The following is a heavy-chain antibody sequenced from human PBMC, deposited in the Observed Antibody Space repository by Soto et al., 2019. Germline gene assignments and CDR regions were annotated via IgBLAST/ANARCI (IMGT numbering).Heavy chain of an antibody. J-gene: IGHJ4*02. D-gene: IGHD2-15*01. CDR3: AREVRGGFTGIFDQ. Sequence: QVQLQGSGPGQVKPSETLSLTYTVSGDSISDYFYWSWIRQPAGKGLEWIGRIYTDGTTKYNPSLKSRVTLSLDKSKNQFSLRPSSLTAADTAVYYFAREVRGGFTGIFDQWGRGSRVTVSS. CDR1: GDSISDYFY. CDR2: IYTDGTT. V-gene: IGHV4-4*07.